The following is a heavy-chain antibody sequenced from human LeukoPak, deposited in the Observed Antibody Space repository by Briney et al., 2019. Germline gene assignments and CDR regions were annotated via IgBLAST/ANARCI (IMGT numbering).Heavy chain of an antibody. D-gene: IGHD1-26*01. CDR3: ARVERELRHFDY. CDR2: INPNSGGT. CDR1: GYTFTGYY. Sequence: ASVKVSCKASGYTFTGYYMHWVRQAPGQGLEWMGWINPNSGGTNYAQKFQGRVTMTRGTSISTAYMELSRLRSDDTAVYYCARVERELRHFDYWGQGTLVTVSS. V-gene: IGHV1-2*02. J-gene: IGHJ4*02.